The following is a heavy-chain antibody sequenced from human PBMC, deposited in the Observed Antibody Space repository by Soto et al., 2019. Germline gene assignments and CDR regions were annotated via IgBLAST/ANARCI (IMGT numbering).Heavy chain of an antibody. Sequence: SETLSLTCAVYGGSFSGYYWSWIRQPPGKGLEWIGEINHSGSTNYNPSLKSRVTISVDTSKNQFSLKLSSVTAADTAVYYCAREFKKVRFSLPRHYYGMDVWGQGTTVTVSS. D-gene: IGHD3-3*01. CDR2: INHSGST. V-gene: IGHV4-34*01. J-gene: IGHJ6*02. CDR1: GGSFSGYY. CDR3: AREFKKVRFSLPRHYYGMDV.